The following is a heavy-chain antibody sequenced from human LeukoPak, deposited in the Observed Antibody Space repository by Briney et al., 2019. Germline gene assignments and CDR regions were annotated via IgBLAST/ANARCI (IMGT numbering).Heavy chain of an antibody. CDR3: ARGPDIVATNFDY. CDR2: FYYSGST. D-gene: IGHD5-12*01. Sequence: PSGTLSLTCAVSGGSISSSNWWSWVRQPPGKGLEWIGNFYYSGSTYYNPSLKSRVTISVDTSKNQFSLKLSSVTAADTAVYYCARGPDIVATNFDYWGQGILVTVSS. CDR1: GGSISSSNW. V-gene: IGHV4-4*02. J-gene: IGHJ4*02.